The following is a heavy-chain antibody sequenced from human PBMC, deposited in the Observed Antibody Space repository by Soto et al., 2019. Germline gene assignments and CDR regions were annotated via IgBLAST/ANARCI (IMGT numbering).Heavy chain of an antibody. CDR2: ISYDGSNK. D-gene: IGHD1-7*01. V-gene: IGHV3-30-3*01. Sequence: QVQLVESGGGVVQPGRSLRLSCAASGFTFSSYAMHWVRQAPGKGLEWVAVISYDGSNKYYADSVKGRFTISRDNSKNTLYLQMNSLRAEDTAVYYCMCVNWNYRNDYWGQGTLVTVSS. CDR1: GFTFSSYA. J-gene: IGHJ4*02. CDR3: MCVNWNYRNDY.